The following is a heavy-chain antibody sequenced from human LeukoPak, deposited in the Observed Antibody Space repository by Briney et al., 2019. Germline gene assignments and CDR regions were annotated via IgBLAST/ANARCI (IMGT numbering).Heavy chain of an antibody. CDR3: GRGLGAYDSSELTWPMISF. CDR2: MNPDSGDT. V-gene: IGHV1-8*01. J-gene: IGHJ4*02. Sequence: ASVRVSCKASGYTFTNYEINWVRQAPGQGREWMGWMNPDSGDTAYAHKFQGRITITRSTSITTAYMELSSLRSEDTAVYYCGRGLGAYDSSELTWPMISFWGQGTVVTVSS. D-gene: IGHD3-22*01. CDR1: GYTFTNYE.